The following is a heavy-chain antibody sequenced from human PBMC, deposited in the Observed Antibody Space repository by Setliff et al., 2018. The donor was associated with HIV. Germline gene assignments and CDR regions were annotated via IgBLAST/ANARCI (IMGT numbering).Heavy chain of an antibody. D-gene: IGHD1-26*01. CDR2: INPNSGAT. CDR1: GYTFSGYY. V-gene: IGHV1-2*02. Sequence: ASVKVSCKTSGYTFSGYYLHWVRRAPGRGLEWMGWINPNSGATNYARNFQGRVTMTRDTSISTAYMDLSSLTSDDTAVYYCALASIVSTARWNHWGRGTLVT. J-gene: IGHJ4*02. CDR3: ALASIVSTARWNH.